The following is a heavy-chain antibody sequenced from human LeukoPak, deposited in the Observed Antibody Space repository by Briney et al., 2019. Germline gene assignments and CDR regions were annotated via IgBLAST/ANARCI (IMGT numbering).Heavy chain of an antibody. D-gene: IGHD1-26*01. Sequence: PGGSLRLSCAASGLTFSSYDMYWVRQGTEKGLEWVSAIGTAGDTYYPGSVKGRFTISRENAKNSLYLQMNSLRAGDTAVYYCARGISGSYSERDYFDYWGQGTLVTVSS. CDR1: GLTFSSYD. J-gene: IGHJ4*02. V-gene: IGHV3-13*01. CDR2: IGTAGDT. CDR3: ARGISGSYSERDYFDY.